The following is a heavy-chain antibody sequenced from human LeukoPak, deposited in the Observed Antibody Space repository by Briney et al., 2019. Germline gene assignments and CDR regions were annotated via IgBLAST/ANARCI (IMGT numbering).Heavy chain of an antibody. Sequence: GGSLRLSCAASGFTFSSYGMHWVRQAPGKGLEWVACIRYDGSNKYYADSVKGRFTISRDNSKNTLYLQMNSLRAEDTAVYYCAKDYCSSTSCDPKDYYYYYMDVWGKGTTVTVSS. D-gene: IGHD2-2*01. V-gene: IGHV3-30*02. CDR3: AKDYCSSTSCDPKDYYYYYMDV. J-gene: IGHJ6*03. CDR1: GFTFSSYG. CDR2: IRYDGSNK.